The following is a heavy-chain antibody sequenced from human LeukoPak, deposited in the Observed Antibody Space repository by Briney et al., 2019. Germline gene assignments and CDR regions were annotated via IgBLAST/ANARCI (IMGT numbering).Heavy chain of an antibody. D-gene: IGHD4-23*01. V-gene: IGHV1-69*04. CDR2: IIPILGIA. J-gene: IGHJ6*02. Sequence: ASVKVSCKASGGTFSSYAISWVRQAPGQGLEWMGRIIPILGIANYAQKFQGRVTITADKSTSTAYMELSSLRSEDTAVYYCARDSGLSYGGNDYYYYGMDVWGQGTTVTVSS. CDR3: ARDSGLSYGGNDYYYYGMDV. CDR1: GGTFSSYA.